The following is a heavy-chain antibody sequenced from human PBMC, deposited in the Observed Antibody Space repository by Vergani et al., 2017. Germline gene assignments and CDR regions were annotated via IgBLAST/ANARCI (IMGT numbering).Heavy chain of an antibody. V-gene: IGHV2-70*12. J-gene: IGHJ4*02. CDR1: GFSPTTSGMF. CDR3: AQGYRTLDF. CDR2: FDWDDDK. D-gene: IGHD6-13*01. Sequence: QITLKESGPTLVKPTQTLTLTCTFSGFSPTTSGMFVTWIRQPPGKALEWLARFDWDDDKYYSTSLKTRLTISKDTSKNQVVLTMTNMDPVDTATYYCAQGYRTLDFWGQGTLVTVSS.